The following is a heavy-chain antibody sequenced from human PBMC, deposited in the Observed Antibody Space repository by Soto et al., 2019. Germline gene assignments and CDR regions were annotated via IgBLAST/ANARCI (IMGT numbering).Heavy chain of an antibody. Sequence: QVQLVESGGGVVQPGRSLRLSCAASGFTFSSYAMHWVRQAPGKGLEWVAVISYDGSNKYYADSVKGRFTISRDNSKNTLYRQMNSLRAEDTAVYYCARDVASREDIVVVPAARGEWWGQGTLVTVSS. D-gene: IGHD2-2*01. CDR3: ARDVASREDIVVVPAARGEW. V-gene: IGHV3-30-3*01. J-gene: IGHJ4*02. CDR1: GFTFSSYA. CDR2: ISYDGSNK.